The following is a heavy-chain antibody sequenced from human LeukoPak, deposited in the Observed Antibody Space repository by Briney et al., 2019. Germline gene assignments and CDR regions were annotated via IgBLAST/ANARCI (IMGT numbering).Heavy chain of an antibody. CDR3: AKAFGSPYSSRWYEGFDY. V-gene: IGHV3-23*01. CDR1: GFTFSSYA. D-gene: IGHD6-19*01. J-gene: IGHJ4*02. CDR2: ISGSGGST. Sequence: PGGSLRLSCAASGFTFSSYAMSWVRQAPGKGLEWVSAISGSGGSTYYADSVKGRFTISRDNSKNTLYLQMNSLRAEDTAVYYCAKAFGSPYSSRWYEGFDYWGQGTLVTASS.